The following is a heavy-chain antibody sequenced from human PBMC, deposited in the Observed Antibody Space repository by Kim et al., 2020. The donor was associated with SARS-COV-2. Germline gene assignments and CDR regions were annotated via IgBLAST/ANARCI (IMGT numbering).Heavy chain of an antibody. J-gene: IGHJ4*02. CDR2: ISYDGSNK. Sequence: GGSLRLSCAASGFTFSSYAMHWVRQAPGKGLEWVAVISYDGSNKYYADSVKGRFTISRDNSKNTLYLQMNILTAEDTAVYYCARAGIAAALGYWGQGTLV. CDR1: GFTFSSYA. CDR3: ARAGIAAALGY. V-gene: IGHV3-30-3*01. D-gene: IGHD6-13*01.